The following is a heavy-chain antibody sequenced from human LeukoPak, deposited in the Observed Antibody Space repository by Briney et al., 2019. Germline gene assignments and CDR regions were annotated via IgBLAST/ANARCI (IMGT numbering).Heavy chain of an antibody. J-gene: IGHJ5*02. CDR1: GYSISSGYY. Sequence: SGTLSLTCTVSGYSISSGYYWSWIRQPPGKGLEWIGDINHNGGTNYNPSLKSRVTISVDTSKNQFSLKLSSVTAADTAVYYCARARQNPYFEERRRGNWFDPWGQGTLVTVSS. CDR2: INHNGGT. D-gene: IGHD3-9*01. CDR3: ARARQNPYFEERRRGNWFDP. V-gene: IGHV4-38-2*02.